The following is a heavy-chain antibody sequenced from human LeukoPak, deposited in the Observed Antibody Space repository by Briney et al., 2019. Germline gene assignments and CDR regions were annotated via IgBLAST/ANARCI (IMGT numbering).Heavy chain of an antibody. CDR2: IYYSGST. D-gene: IGHD1-26*01. J-gene: IGHJ4*02. V-gene: IGHV4-59*01. Sequence: SETLSLPCTVSGGSISNYYWSWIRQPPGKGLEWIGHIYYSGSTNYNPSLKSRVTISVDTSKNQFSLKLSSVTAADTAVYYFAAGSYYFDYWGQGTLVTVSS. CDR1: GGSISNYY. CDR3: AAGSYYFDY.